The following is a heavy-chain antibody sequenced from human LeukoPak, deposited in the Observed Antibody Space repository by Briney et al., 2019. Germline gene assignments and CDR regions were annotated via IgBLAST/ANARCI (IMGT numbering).Heavy chain of an antibody. V-gene: IGHV3-23*01. CDR2: ISGSGAST. J-gene: IGHJ4*02. D-gene: IGHD3-10*01. CDR3: AKDRGWFGGSLANFDY. Sequence: GGSLRLSCAASGLTFSTYGMTWVRRAPGKGLEWVSAISGSGASTYYADSVKGRFTISRDNSKNTLYVQMNILRAEDTAVYYCAKDRGWFGGSLANFDYWGQGTLVTVSS. CDR1: GLTFSTYG.